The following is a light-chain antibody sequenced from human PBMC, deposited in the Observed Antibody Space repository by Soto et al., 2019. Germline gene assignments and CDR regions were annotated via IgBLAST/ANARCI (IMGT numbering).Light chain of an antibody. CDR3: QQRSNWPPWT. CDR2: DAS. CDR1: QSVSSY. Sequence: EIVFTQSPATLSLSPGERATLSCRASQSVSSYLAWYQQKPGQAPRLLIYDASNRATGIPARFSGSGSGTDFTLTISSLEPEYLSVYYCQQRSNWPPWTFGQGTKVDIK. J-gene: IGKJ1*01. V-gene: IGKV3-11*01.